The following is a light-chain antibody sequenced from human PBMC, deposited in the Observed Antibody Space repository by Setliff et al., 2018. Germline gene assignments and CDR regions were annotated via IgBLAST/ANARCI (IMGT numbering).Light chain of an antibody. Sequence: QSALAQPASVSGSPGQSITISCTGSGSDVGDYKYVSWYQQHPGKAPKLIIYEVSNRPSGVSNRFSGSKSGNTASLSISGLQAEDEADYYCSSYTSSSTPYVFGTGTKVTVL. V-gene: IGLV2-14*01. CDR3: SSYTSSSTPYV. CDR1: GSDVGDYKY. J-gene: IGLJ1*01. CDR2: EVS.